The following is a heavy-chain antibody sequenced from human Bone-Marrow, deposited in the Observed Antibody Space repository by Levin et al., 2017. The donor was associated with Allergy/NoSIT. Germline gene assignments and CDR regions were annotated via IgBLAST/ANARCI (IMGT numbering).Heavy chain of an antibody. CDR2: IYYSGST. J-gene: IGHJ2*01. D-gene: IGHD5/OR15-5a*01. Sequence: SQTLSLTCSVSGVSFSSGGYYWSWVRQDPGQGLEWIGYIYYSGSTYYNPSLKSRVSISLDMSKNQFSLKLSSVTAADTAVYYCARVRHGTPSVPKWYFDVWGRGTQVTVSS. CDR3: ARVRHGTPSVPKWYFDV. V-gene: IGHV4-31*02. CDR1: GVSFSSGGYY.